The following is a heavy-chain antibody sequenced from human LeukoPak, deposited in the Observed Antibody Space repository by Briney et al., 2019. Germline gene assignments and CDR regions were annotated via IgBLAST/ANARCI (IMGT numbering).Heavy chain of an antibody. CDR3: AREGAMATLRGAFDY. V-gene: IGHV4-30-2*01. D-gene: IGHD5-24*01. Sequence: SETLSHTCTVSGGSISSGGYYWSWIRQPPGKGLEWIGYIYHSGSTYYNPSLKSRVTISVDRSKNQFSLKLSSVTAADTAVYYCAREGAMATLRGAFDYWGQGTLVTVSS. CDR1: GGSISSGGYY. CDR2: IYHSGST. J-gene: IGHJ4*02.